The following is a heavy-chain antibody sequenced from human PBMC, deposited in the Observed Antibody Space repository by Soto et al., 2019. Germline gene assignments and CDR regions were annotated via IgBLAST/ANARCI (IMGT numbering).Heavy chain of an antibody. V-gene: IGHV4-59*01. CDR2: IYYSGST. J-gene: IGHJ6*03. D-gene: IGHD2-2*01. CDR1: GGSISIYY. CDR3: ARAYQGYYYYYMDV. Sequence: SETLSLTCTVSGGSISIYYWSWIRQPPGKGLEWIGYIYYSGSTNYNPSLKSRVTISVDTSKNQFSLKLSSVTAADTAVYYCARAYQGYYYYYMDVWGKGTTVTVSS.